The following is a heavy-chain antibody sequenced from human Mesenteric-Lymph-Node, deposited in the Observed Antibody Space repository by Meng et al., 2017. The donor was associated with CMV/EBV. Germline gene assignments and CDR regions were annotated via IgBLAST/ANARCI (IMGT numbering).Heavy chain of an antibody. CDR2: INHSGST. J-gene: IGHJ5*02. V-gene: IGHV4-34*01. CDR1: GGSFSGYY. Sequence: TLSLTCAVYGGSFSGYYWSWIRQPPGKGLEWIGEINHSGSTNYNPSLKSRVTISVDTSKNQFSLKLSSVTAADTAVYYCARAPRWFDPWGQGTLVTVS. CDR3: ARAPRWFDP.